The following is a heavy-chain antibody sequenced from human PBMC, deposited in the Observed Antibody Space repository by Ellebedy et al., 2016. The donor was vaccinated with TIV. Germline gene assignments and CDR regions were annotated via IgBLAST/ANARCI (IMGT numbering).Heavy chain of an antibody. Sequence: GESLKISCAVSGLTFSGYGMHWVRQAPGKGLEWVAVISKDGTYKYYPDSVKGRFTISRDNSKNTVYLQMNSRRAEDTAVYYCAKEVGDDSSTYYPSYWGQGTLVTVSS. CDR2: ISKDGTYK. D-gene: IGHD3-22*01. J-gene: IGHJ4*02. CDR1: GLTFSGYG. V-gene: IGHV3-30*18. CDR3: AKEVGDDSSTYYPSY.